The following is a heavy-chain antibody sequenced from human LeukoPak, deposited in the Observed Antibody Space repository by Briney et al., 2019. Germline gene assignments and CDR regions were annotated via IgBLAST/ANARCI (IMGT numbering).Heavy chain of an antibody. CDR2: INPNSGGT. J-gene: IGHJ4*02. Sequence: AASVKVSCKASGYTFTGYYMHWVRQAPGQGLEWMGRINPNSGGTNYAQKFQGRVTMTRDTSISTAYMELSRLRSDDTAVYYYARDLVGSGSYYVYFDYWGQGTLVTVSS. CDR1: GYTFTGYY. CDR3: ARDLVGSGSYYVYFDY. D-gene: IGHD1-26*01. V-gene: IGHV1-2*06.